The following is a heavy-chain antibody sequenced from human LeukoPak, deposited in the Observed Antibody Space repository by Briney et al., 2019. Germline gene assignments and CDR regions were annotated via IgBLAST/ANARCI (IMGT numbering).Heavy chain of an antibody. CDR2: IIPIFDTP. D-gene: IGHD6-13*01. Sequence: GASVKVSCKASGGTFSSYAITWVRQAPGQGLEWIGGIIPIFDTPLYAQSFQGRVTITADEATNTAYMELIRLTSEDTAVYYCARDGLRAANSDAFDIWGQGTMVTVSS. J-gene: IGHJ3*02. CDR3: ARDGLRAANSDAFDI. V-gene: IGHV1-69*13. CDR1: GGTFSSYA.